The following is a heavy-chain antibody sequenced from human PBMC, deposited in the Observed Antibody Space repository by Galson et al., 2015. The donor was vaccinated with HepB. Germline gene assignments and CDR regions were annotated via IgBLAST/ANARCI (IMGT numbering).Heavy chain of an antibody. J-gene: IGHJ6*02. Sequence: SLRLSCAASTFIFSTYSMNWVRQAPGKGLEWVSYISSSSTTIYYADSVKGRFTISRDNAKNSLYLQMNSLRAEDTAVYYCARALRYSDYGMDVWGQGTTVTVSS. CDR2: ISSSSTTI. CDR3: ARALRYSDYGMDV. CDR1: TFIFSTYS. V-gene: IGHV3-48*04.